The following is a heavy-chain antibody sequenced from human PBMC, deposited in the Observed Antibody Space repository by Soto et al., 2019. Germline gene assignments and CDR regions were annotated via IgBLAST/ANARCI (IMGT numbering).Heavy chain of an antibody. J-gene: IGHJ5*02. V-gene: IGHV4-59*01. CDR3: ARAGGYYSRNWFDP. CDR1: GGSISSYY. CDR2: IYYSGST. D-gene: IGHD3-3*01. Sequence: SETLCLTCTVSGGSISSYYWSWIRQPPGKGLEWIGYIYYSGSTNYNPSLKSRVTISVDTSKNQFSLKLSSVTAADTAVYHCARAGGYYSRNWFDPWGQGTLVTVSS.